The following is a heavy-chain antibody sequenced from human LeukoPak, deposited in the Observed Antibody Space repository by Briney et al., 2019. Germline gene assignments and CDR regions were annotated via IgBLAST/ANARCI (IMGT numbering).Heavy chain of an antibody. Sequence: GSLRLSCAASGFTFSSYGMHWVRQAPAKGLEGLAFIRYDETKTFYGDSVKGRFTISRDNSKNTLYLQMNSLRAEDTAVYYCAKSHLPNSYSGTYYCDYWGQGTQVTVSS. V-gene: IGHV3-30*02. CDR2: IRYDETKT. J-gene: IGHJ4*02. D-gene: IGHD1-26*01. CDR3: AKSHLPNSYSGTYYCDY. CDR1: GFTFSSYG.